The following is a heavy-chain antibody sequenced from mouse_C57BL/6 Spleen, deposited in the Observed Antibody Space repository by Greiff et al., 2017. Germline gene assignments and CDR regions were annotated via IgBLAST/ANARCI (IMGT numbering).Heavy chain of an antibody. CDR2: INPSNGGT. CDR1: GYTFTSYW. V-gene: IGHV1-53*01. D-gene: IGHD2-4*01. Sequence: QVQLQQPGTELVKPGASVKLSCKASGYTFTSYWMHWVKQRPGQGLEWIGNINPSNGGTNYNEKFKSKATLTVEKSSSTAYMQLSSLTSEDSAVYYCAREGRSTMTMDYWGQGTSVTVSS. J-gene: IGHJ4*01. CDR3: AREGRSTMTMDY.